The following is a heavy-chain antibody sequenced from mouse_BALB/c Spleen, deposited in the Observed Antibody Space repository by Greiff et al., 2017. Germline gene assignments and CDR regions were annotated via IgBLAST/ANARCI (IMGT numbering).Heavy chain of an antibody. CDR3: ARRGTVVYFDY. D-gene: IGHD1-1*01. CDR2: INPGSGGT. Sequence: QVQLQQSGAELVRPGTSVKVSCKASGYAFTNYLIEWVKQRPGQGLEWIGVINPGSGGTNYNEKFKGKATLTADKSSSTAYMQLSSLTSDDSAVYFCARRGTVVYFDYWGQGTTLTVSS. J-gene: IGHJ2*01. V-gene: IGHV1-54*03. CDR1: GYAFTNYL.